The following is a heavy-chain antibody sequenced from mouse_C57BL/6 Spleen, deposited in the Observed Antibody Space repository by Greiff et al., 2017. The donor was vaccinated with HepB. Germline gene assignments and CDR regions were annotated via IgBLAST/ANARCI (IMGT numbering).Heavy chain of an antibody. V-gene: IGHV1-82*01. J-gene: IGHJ2*01. Sequence: VQLQQSGPELVKPGASVKISCKASGYAFSSSWMNWVKQRPGKGLEWIGRIYPGDGDTNYNGKFKGKATLTADKSSSTAYMQLSSLTSEDSAVYFCGKRDSNYVGYWGQGTTLTVSS. CDR2: IYPGDGDT. D-gene: IGHD2-5*01. CDR1: GYAFSSSW. CDR3: GKRDSNYVGY.